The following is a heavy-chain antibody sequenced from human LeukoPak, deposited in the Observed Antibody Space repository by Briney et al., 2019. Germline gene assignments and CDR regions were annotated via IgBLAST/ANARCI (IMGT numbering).Heavy chain of an antibody. CDR2: INPNSGGT. V-gene: IGHV1-2*02. CDR1: GYTFTGYY. Sequence: ASVKVSCKASGYTFTGYYMHWVRQAPGQGLEWVGWINPNSGGTNYAQKFQGRVTMTRDTSISTAYMELSRLRSDDTAVYYCARAGVLMVYLWGEDAFDIWGQGTMVTVSS. J-gene: IGHJ3*02. D-gene: IGHD2-8*01. CDR3: ARAGVLMVYLWGEDAFDI.